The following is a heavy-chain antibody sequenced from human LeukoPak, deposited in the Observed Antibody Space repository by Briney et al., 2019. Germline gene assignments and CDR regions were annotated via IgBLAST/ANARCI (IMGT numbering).Heavy chain of an antibody. D-gene: IGHD6-13*01. CDR1: GYTFTSYG. J-gene: IGHJ4*02. V-gene: IGHV1-18*01. CDR2: ISAYNGNT. Sequence: EASVKVSCKASGYTFTSYGIGWVRQAPGQGLEWMGWISAYNGNTNYAQKLQGRVTMTTDTSTSTAYMELRSLRSDDTAVYYCARTQRIAAAGTTDYWGQGTLVTVSS. CDR3: ARTQRIAAAGTTDY.